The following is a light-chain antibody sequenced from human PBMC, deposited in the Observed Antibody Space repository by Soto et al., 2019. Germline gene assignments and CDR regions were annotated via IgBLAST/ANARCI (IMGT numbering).Light chain of an antibody. Sequence: EIVLTQSPGTLSLSPGERATLSCRASQSVSSSNLAWYQQKPGQAPRLLIYGASSRATGIPDRFSGSGSATDFTLTISRLAPEDFAVYYCQQYGASPYSFGQGTKLEIK. CDR1: QSVSSSN. V-gene: IGKV3-20*01. CDR3: QQYGASPYS. J-gene: IGKJ2*01. CDR2: GAS.